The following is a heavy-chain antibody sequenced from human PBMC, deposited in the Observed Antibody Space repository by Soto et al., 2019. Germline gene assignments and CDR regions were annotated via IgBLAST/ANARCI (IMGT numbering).Heavy chain of an antibody. Sequence: SETLSLTCTVSGGSISSGGYYWSWIRQHPGKGLEWIGYIYYSGSTYYNPSLKSRVTISVDTSKNQFSLKLSSVTAADTAVYYCARVMVRGIVALTYYFDYWGQGTLVTVSS. CDR3: ARVMVRGIVALTYYFDY. J-gene: IGHJ4*02. CDR1: GGSISSGGYY. D-gene: IGHD3-10*01. V-gene: IGHV4-31*03. CDR2: IYYSGST.